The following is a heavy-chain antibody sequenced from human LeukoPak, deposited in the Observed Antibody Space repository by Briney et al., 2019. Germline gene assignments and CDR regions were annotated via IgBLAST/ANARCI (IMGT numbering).Heavy chain of an antibody. D-gene: IGHD6-13*01. Sequence: PGGTQRLSCAASGFTFSSYAMSWVRQPPGKGLEWIGEINRSGSTNYNPSLKSRVTISVDTSKNQFSLKLNSVTAADTAVYYCARAHSSSWYYFDYWGQGTLVTVSS. V-gene: IGHV4-34*01. CDR2: INRSGST. CDR1: GFTFSSYA. CDR3: ARAHSSSWYYFDY. J-gene: IGHJ4*02.